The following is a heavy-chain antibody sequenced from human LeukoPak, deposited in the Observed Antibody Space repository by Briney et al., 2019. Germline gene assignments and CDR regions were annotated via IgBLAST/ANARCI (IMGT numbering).Heavy chain of an antibody. CDR2: INHSGST. Sequence: SETLSLTCAVYGGSFSGYYWSWIRQPPGKGLEWIGEINHSGSTNYNPSLKSRVTISVDTSKNQFCLKLSSVTAADTAVYYCARGNPGIAAGKDYYGMDVWGQGTTVTVSS. D-gene: IGHD6-13*01. CDR1: GGSFSGYY. V-gene: IGHV4-34*01. CDR3: ARGNPGIAAGKDYYGMDV. J-gene: IGHJ6*02.